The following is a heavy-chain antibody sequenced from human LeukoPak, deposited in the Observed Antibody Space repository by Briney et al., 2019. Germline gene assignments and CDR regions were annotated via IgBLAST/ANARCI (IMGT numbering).Heavy chain of an antibody. CDR3: AKPTLNYYDSSGHDAFDI. Sequence: QPGRSLRLSCAASGFTFSSYGMHWVRQAPGKGLEWVAVIWYDGSNKYYADSVKGRFTISRDNSKNTLYLQMNSLRAEDTAVYYCAKPTLNYYDSSGHDAFDIWGQGTMVTVSS. CDR1: GFTFSSYG. V-gene: IGHV3-33*06. CDR2: IWYDGSNK. J-gene: IGHJ3*02. D-gene: IGHD3-22*01.